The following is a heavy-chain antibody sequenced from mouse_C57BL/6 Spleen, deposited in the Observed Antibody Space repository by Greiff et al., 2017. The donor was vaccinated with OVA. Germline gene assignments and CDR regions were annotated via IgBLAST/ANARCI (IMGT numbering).Heavy chain of an antibody. CDR2: IHPNSGST. Sequence: VQLQQPGAELVKPGASVKLSCKASGYTFTSYWMHWVKQRPGQGLEWIGMIHPNSGSTNYNEKFQSKATLTVDKSSSTAYMQLSSLTSEDAAVYYCARPRYSYAMDYWGQGTSVTVSS. J-gene: IGHJ4*01. CDR3: ARPRYSYAMDY. V-gene: IGHV1-64*01. D-gene: IGHD1-1*01. CDR1: GYTFTSYW.